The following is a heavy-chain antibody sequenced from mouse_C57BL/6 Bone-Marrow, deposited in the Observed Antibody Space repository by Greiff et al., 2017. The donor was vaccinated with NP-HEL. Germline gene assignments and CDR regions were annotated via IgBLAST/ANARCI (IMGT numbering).Heavy chain of an antibody. D-gene: IGHD3-3*01. CDR3: ARGDEDCPYYAMDY. J-gene: IGHJ4*01. CDR1: GYAFSSSW. CDR2: IYPGDGDT. Sequence: VQLKESGPELVKPGASVKISCKASGYAFSSSWMNWVKQRPGKGLEWIGRIYPGDGDTNYNGKFKGKATLTADKSSSTAYMQRSSLTYEDSAVYFSARGDEDCPYYAMDYWGQGTSVPVSS. V-gene: IGHV1-82*01.